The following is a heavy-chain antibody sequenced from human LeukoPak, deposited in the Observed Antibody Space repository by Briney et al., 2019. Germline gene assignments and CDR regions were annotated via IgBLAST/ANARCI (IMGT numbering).Heavy chain of an antibody. CDR2: IYYSGST. J-gene: IGHJ4*02. V-gene: IGHV4-59*01. CDR1: GFTFSSYW. CDR3: ARGDFWSGFYNY. Sequence: GSLRLSCAASGFTFSSYWMSWVRPAPGKGLEGIGYIYYSGSTNYNPSLKSRVTISVDTSKNQFSLKLSSVTAADTAVYYCARGDFWSGFYNYWGQGTLVTVSS. D-gene: IGHD3-3*01.